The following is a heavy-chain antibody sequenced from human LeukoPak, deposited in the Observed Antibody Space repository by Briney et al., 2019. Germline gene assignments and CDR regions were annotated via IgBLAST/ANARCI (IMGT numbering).Heavy chain of an antibody. J-gene: IGHJ4*02. CDR1: GYSFTSYW. D-gene: IGHD3-10*01. V-gene: IGHV5-51*01. Sequence: GESLKISCKGSGYSFTSYWIGWVRQMPGKGLEWMGIIYPGDSDTRYSPSFQGQVTISADKSISTAYLQWSSLRASDTAMYYCARITYYYGSGSYYRYGPPDYWGQGTLVTVSS. CDR2: IYPGDSDT. CDR3: ARITYYYGSGSYYRYGPPDY.